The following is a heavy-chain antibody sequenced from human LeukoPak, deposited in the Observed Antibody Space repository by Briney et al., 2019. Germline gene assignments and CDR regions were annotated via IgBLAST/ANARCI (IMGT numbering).Heavy chain of an antibody. D-gene: IGHD1-14*01. J-gene: IGHJ4*02. CDR3: ARDWAGGDDH. V-gene: IGHV3-7*01. CDR1: GFTFSIYW. Sequence: GSLRLSCAASGFTFSIYWMSWVRQAPGKGLEWVANINQDGSEKNYVDSVKGRFSISRDNAKNSLYLQMNSLRAEDTAVYYCARDWAGGDDHWGQGTLVTVFS. CDR2: INQDGSEK.